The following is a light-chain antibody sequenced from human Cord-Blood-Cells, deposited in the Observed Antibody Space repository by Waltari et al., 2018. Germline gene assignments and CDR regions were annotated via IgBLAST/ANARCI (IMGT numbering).Light chain of an antibody. Sequence: DIVMNQSPDSLAVSLGARATVTCKSSQIVLYSSNNKNYLAWYQQKPGQPPKLLIYWASTRESGVTDRFSGSGSGTDFTLTIGSLQAEDVAVYYCQQYYSTPLTFGGGTKVEIK. CDR3: QQYYSTPLT. CDR2: WAS. CDR1: QIVLYSSNNKNY. V-gene: IGKV4-1*01. J-gene: IGKJ4*01.